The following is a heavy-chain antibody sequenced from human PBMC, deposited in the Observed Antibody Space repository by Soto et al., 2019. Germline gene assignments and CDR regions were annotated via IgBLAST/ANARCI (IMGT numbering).Heavy chain of an antibody. J-gene: IGHJ6*02. CDR3: ATKDDHKDDHPYYYGMDV. CDR1: GYTFTSYD. V-gene: IGHV1-18*01. D-gene: IGHD3-16*01. CDR2: ISVFNGDT. Sequence: ASVKVSCKASGYTFTSYDINWVRQAPGQGLEWMGWISVFNGDTKYAQKFQGRVAITKDPGTSTAHMELRSLRSDDAAVYFCATKDDHKDDHPYYYGMDVWGQGTTVTVSS.